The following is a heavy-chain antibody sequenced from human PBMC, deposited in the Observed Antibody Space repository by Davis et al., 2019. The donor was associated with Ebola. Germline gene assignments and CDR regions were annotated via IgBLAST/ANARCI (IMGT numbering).Heavy chain of an antibody. J-gene: IGHJ6*02. Sequence: ASVKVSCKASGYTFTGYYMHWVRQAPGQGLEWTGWINPNSGGTNYAQKFQGWVTMTRDTSISTAYMELSRLRSDDTAVYYCAGGRGVVPAALSLVYYYGMDVWGQGTTVTVSS. CDR2: INPNSGGT. D-gene: IGHD2-2*01. CDR3: AGGRGVVPAALSLVYYYGMDV. V-gene: IGHV1-2*04. CDR1: GYTFTGYY.